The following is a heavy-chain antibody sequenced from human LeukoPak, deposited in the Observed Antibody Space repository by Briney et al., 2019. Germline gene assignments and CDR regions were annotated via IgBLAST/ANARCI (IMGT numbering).Heavy chain of an antibody. CDR1: GFTFSTYD. Sequence: GGSLRLSCAASGFTFSTYDMHWVRQVSGKGLEWVSSISTIGDTFHPGSVKGRLTISRENAKNSLYLQMNGLRAGDTAVYYCARATVIGNAPVPGYMDVWGKGTTVTVSS. CDR2: ISTIGDT. CDR3: ARATVIGNAPVPGYMDV. V-gene: IGHV3-13*01. D-gene: IGHD2-21*01. J-gene: IGHJ6*03.